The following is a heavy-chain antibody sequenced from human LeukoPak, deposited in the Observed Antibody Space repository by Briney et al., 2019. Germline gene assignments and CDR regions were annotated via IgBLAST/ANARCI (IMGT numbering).Heavy chain of an antibody. CDR1: GFTFSSYS. V-gene: IGHV3-48*01. D-gene: IGHD1-1*01. J-gene: IGHJ4*02. CDR3: ASRSYNWNDRGVDY. Sequence: GGSLRLSCAASGFTFSSYSMNWVRQAPGQGLEWVSYISSSSSTIYYADSVKGRFTISRDNAKNSLYLQMNSLRAEDTAVYYCASRSYNWNDRGVDYWGQGTLVTVSS. CDR2: ISSSSSTI.